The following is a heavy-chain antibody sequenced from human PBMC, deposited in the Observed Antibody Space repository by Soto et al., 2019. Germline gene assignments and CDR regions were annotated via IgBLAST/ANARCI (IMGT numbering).Heavy chain of an antibody. CDR2: LYYSGGT. J-gene: IGHJ5*02. CDR3: ARDQTPPIYYGSGKNWFAP. Sequence: SETLSLTCTVSGGSISSYYWSWSRQLPGKGLEWIGCLYYSGGTIYNPSLKSRVTISVDKSKNQFSLRLNSVTAADTAIYYCARDQTPPIYYGSGKNWFAPWGQGTLVTVSS. D-gene: IGHD3-10*01. CDR1: GGSISSYY. V-gene: IGHV4-59*12.